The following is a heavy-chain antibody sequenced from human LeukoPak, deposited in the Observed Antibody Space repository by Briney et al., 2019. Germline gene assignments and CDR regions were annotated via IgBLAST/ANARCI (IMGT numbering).Heavy chain of an antibody. CDR1: GYTCVGYY. D-gene: IGHD4-11*01. J-gene: IGHJ1*01. V-gene: IGHV1-2*02. CDR2: IDPSTGNT. CDR3: AREYSASEH. Sequence: GASVKVSCKASGYTCVGYYLHWVRQAPGRGLEWMAWIDPSTGNTHYAQKFQGRITVTRDTSISTTYMELSWLTSDDTALYYCAREYSASEHWGQGTLVTVSS.